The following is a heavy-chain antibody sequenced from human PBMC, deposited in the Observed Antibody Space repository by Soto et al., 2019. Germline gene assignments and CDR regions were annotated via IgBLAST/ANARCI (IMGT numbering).Heavy chain of an antibody. J-gene: IGHJ4*02. CDR1: GLSFANYG. Sequence: EVQLVESGGGVVRPGGSLRLSCAASGLSFANYGMSWVRQVPGKGLELVSGINWNGRSTHYADSVKGRFTVSRDNAKNALYIQMNSLRAEDTALYYCTRGVYGELLFDYWGQGTLVTVSS. CDR3: TRGVYGELLFDY. V-gene: IGHV3-20*04. CDR2: INWNGRST. D-gene: IGHD3-10*01.